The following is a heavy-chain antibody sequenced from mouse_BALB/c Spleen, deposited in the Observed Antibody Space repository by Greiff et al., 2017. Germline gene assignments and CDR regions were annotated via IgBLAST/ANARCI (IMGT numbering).Heavy chain of an antibody. J-gene: IGHJ1*01. CDR3: ARSSWDWYFDV. CDR1: GFTFSSFG. V-gene: IGHV5-17*02. D-gene: IGHD1-1*01. CDR2: ISSGSSTI. Sequence: EVMLVESGGGLVQPGGSRKLSCAASGFTFSSFGMHWVRQAPEKGLEWVAYISSGSSTIYYADTVKGRFTISRDNPKNTLFLQMTSLRSEDTAMYYCARSSWDWYFDVWGAGTTVTVSS.